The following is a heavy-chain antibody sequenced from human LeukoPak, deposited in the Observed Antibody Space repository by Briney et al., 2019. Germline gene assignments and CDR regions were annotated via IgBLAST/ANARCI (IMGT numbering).Heavy chain of an antibody. CDR1: GSTFSSYE. Sequence: PGGSLRLSCAASGSTFSSYEMNWVRQAPGKGLEWVSYISSSGSTIYYADSVKGRFTISRDNAKNSLYLQMNSLRAEDTAVYYCARHSGYYKSDDYWGQGTLVTVSS. V-gene: IGHV3-48*03. CDR3: ARHSGYYKSDDY. D-gene: IGHD3-22*01. J-gene: IGHJ4*02. CDR2: ISSSGSTI.